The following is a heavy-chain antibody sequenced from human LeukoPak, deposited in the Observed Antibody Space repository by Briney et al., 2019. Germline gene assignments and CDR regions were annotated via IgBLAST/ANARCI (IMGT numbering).Heavy chain of an antibody. J-gene: IGHJ3*02. CDR2: IYTSGST. V-gene: IGHV4-4*07. CDR3: ARDIRASGWKIDAFDI. Sequence: SETLSLTCTVSGGSISSYYWSWIRQPAGKGLEWIGRIYTSGSTNYNPSLKSRVTMSVDTSKNQFSLQLSSVTAADTAVYYCARDIRASGWKIDAFDIWGQGTMVTVSS. CDR1: GGSISSYY. D-gene: IGHD3-3*01.